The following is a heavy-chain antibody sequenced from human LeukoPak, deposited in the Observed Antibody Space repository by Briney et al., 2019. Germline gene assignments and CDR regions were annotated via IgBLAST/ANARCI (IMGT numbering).Heavy chain of an antibody. Sequence: ASVKVSCKASGYTFTSYGISWVRQAPGQGLEWMGWISAYNGNTNYAQKLQGRVTMTTDTSTSPASMELRSLRSDDPAVYYCARVGVGLTFDYWGQGTLVTVCS. CDR2: ISAYNGNT. D-gene: IGHD1-26*01. J-gene: IGHJ4*02. V-gene: IGHV1-18*01. CDR3: ARVGVGLTFDY. CDR1: GYTFTSYG.